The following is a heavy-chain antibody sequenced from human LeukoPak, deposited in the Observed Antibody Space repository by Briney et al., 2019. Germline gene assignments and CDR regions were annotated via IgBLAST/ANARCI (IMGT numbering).Heavy chain of an antibody. J-gene: IGHJ6*03. Sequence: SETLSLTCTVSGGSMTSSGYYWGWIRQSPGEGLEWIGNIYYSGITYYNPSLKSRVTISVDTSKNQFSLKLSSVTAADTAVYYCARGYCSGGSCYSYYYYNYMDVWGKGTTVTVSS. CDR1: GGSMTSSGYY. V-gene: IGHV4-39*07. CDR2: IYYSGIT. CDR3: ARGYCSGGSCYSYYYYNYMDV. D-gene: IGHD2-15*01.